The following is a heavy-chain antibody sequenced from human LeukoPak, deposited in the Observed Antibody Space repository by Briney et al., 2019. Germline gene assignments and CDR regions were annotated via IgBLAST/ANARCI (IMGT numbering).Heavy chain of an antibody. Sequence: GSVKVSCKASEYTFTGYYMQWVRQAPGQGLEWMGWINPNSGATNYAQKFQGWVTMTRDTSTTTAYMELSRLRFDDTAVYYCARASDGYSYGSFVDYWGQGTLVTVSS. V-gene: IGHV1-2*04. J-gene: IGHJ4*02. CDR2: INPNSGAT. D-gene: IGHD5-18*01. CDR3: ARASDGYSYGSFVDY. CDR1: EYTFTGYY.